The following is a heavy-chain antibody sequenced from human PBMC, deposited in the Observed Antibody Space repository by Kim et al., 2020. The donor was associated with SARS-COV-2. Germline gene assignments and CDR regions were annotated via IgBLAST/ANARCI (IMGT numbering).Heavy chain of an antibody. V-gene: IGHV6-1*01. Sequence: YNEYAVSVKSRITINPATSKTQFSLQLNSVTPEDTAVYYCARQGPGPIDYWGQGTLVTVSS. J-gene: IGHJ4*02. CDR2: YN. CDR3: ARQGPGPIDY.